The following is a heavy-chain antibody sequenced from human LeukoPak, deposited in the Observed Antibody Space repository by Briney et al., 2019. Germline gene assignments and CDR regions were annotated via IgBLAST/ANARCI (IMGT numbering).Heavy chain of an antibody. CDR3: AKDNFGYDYAWGSYRYLDY. D-gene: IGHD3-16*02. Sequence: SGGSLRLSCAASGFTFSSYAMSWVRQAPGKGLEWVSAISGSGGSTYYADSVKGRFTVSRDNSKNTLYLQMNSLRAEDTAVYYCAKDNFGYDYAWGSYRYLDYWGQGTLVTVSS. CDR1: GFTFSSYA. CDR2: ISGSGGST. J-gene: IGHJ4*02. V-gene: IGHV3-23*01.